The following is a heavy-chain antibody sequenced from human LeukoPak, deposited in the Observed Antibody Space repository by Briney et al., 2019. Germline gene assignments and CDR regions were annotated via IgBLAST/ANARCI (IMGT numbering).Heavy chain of an antibody. V-gene: IGHV3-21*01. CDR1: GFPFSSYS. D-gene: IGHD1/OR15-1a*01. J-gene: IGHJ3*01. CDR3: ARGTGKTKAFDV. CDR2: ISSSSSYI. Sequence: PGGSLRLSCAASGFPFSSYSMNWVRQLPGKGLEWVSSISSSSSYIYYADSVKGRSTISRDNAKNSLHLQVKSLRAEDTAVYFCARGTGKTKAFDVWGQGTMVTVSS.